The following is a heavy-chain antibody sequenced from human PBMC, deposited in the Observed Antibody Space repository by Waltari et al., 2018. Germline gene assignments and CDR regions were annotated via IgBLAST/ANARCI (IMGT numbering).Heavy chain of an antibody. CDR2: INHSGST. D-gene: IGHD3-3*01. Sequence: QVQLQQWGAGLLKPSETLSLTCAVYGGSFSGYYWSWIRQPPGKGLEWIGEINHSGSTNYTPTLNSRVTISVDTSMTQFSLKRSSVTAADTAVYYCARWAMIPYDFWSGYLSRWYMDVWGKGTTVTISS. V-gene: IGHV4-34*01. J-gene: IGHJ6*03. CDR1: GGSFSGYY. CDR3: ARWAMIPYDFWSGYLSRWYMDV.